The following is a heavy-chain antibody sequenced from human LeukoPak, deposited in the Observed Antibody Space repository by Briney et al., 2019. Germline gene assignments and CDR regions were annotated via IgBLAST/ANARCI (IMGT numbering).Heavy chain of an antibody. CDR2: ISSSGSTI. D-gene: IGHD3-9*01. J-gene: IGHJ6*02. Sequence: GGSLRLSCAASGFTFSDYYMSWIRQAPGKGLEWVSYISSSGSTIYYADSVKGRFTISRDNAKNSLYLQMNSLRAGDTAVYYCAREHPAYYDILTGYDSYGMDVWGQGTTVTVSS. CDR3: AREHPAYYDILTGYDSYGMDV. CDR1: GFTFSDYY. V-gene: IGHV3-11*01.